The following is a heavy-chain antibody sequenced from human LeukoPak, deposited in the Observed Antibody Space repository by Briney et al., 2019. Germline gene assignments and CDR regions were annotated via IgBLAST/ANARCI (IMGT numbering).Heavy chain of an antibody. CDR2: INSDGSTT. Sequence: GGSPRLSCAASGFTFRTYWMHWVRQTPGQGLVWVSRINSDGSTTNYADSVKGRFTVSRDNAQNTLYLQMSSLRAEDTAVYYCARAGNYYFEYWGQGALVTVSS. J-gene: IGHJ4*02. D-gene: IGHD3-10*01. CDR3: ARAGNYYFEY. V-gene: IGHV3-74*01. CDR1: GFTFRTYW.